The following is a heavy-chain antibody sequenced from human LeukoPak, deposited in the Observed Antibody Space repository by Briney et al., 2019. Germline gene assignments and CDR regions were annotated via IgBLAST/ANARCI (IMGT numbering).Heavy chain of an antibody. CDR3: ARSRDDYNKDAFDI. CDR2: ISESGSNK. V-gene: IGHV3-30*03. J-gene: IGHJ3*02. CDR1: GFTFSSYD. D-gene: IGHD5-24*01. Sequence: GGSLRLSCAASGFTFSSYDMHWVRQAPGKGLEWVALISESGSNKYYAASVKGRFTISRDNSKNTLYLHMNSLRAEDTAVYYCARSRDDYNKDAFDIWGQGTMVTVSS.